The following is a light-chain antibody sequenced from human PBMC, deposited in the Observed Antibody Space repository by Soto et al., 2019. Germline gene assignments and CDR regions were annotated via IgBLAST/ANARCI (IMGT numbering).Light chain of an antibody. J-gene: IGLJ2*01. CDR2: DTT. CDR1: TGAVTNGHY. CDR3: LLSYNGARSYVV. Sequence: QAVVTREPSLTVSPGGTVTLTCGSSTGAVTNGHYPYWFQQKPGQAPRTLIYDTTDKHSWTPARFSGSLLGGKAALTLSGAQPEDEAEYYCLLSYNGARSYVVFGGGTKLTVL. V-gene: IGLV7-46*01.